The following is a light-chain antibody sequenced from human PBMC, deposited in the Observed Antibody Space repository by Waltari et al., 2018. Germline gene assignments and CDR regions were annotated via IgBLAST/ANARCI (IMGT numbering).Light chain of an antibody. CDR2: TAS. V-gene: IGKV1-5*03. CDR1: QGIYSW. J-gene: IGKJ1*01. CDR3: QQYKSKSPRT. Sequence: DIRMTQSPSSLSASVGDRVTITCRASQGIYSWLAWYQQKPGQAPKLLIYTASSLQDGVPSRFSGSGYGTEFTLTISNLQPDDFATYYCQQYKSKSPRTFGQGTLVEFK.